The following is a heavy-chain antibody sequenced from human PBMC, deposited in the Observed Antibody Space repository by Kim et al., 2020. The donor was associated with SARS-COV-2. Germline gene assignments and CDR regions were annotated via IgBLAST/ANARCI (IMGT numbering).Heavy chain of an antibody. CDR2: IIPILGIA. V-gene: IGHV1-69*04. CDR3: ARDRDNSGYDYEDDYGDYGFDY. D-gene: IGHD5-12*01. Sequence: SVKVSCKASGGTFSSYAISWVRQAPGQGLEWMGRIIPILGIANYAQKFQGRVTITADKSTSTAYMELSSLRSEDTAVYYCARDRDNSGYDYEDDYGDYGFDYWGQGTLVTVSS. J-gene: IGHJ4*02. CDR1: GGTFSSYA.